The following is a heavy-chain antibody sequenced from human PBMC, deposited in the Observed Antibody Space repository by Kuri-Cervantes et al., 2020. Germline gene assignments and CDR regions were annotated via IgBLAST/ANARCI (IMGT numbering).Heavy chain of an antibody. CDR3: AHRSYYFDSTGYSEVDWFDP. D-gene: IGHD3-22*01. V-gene: IGHV2-5*02. CDR1: GFSLSTSGVG. Sequence: SGPTLVKPTQTLTVTCTFSGFSLSTSGVGVGWIRQPPGKALEWLALIYWDDDRRYSPSLKSRLTITKDTSKNQVVLTMTNMDPVDTATYFCAHRSYYFDSTGYSEVDWFDPWGQGTLVTVSS. CDR2: IYWDDDR. J-gene: IGHJ5*02.